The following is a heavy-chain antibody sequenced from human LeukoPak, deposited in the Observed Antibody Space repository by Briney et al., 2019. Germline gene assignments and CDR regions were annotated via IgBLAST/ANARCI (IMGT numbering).Heavy chain of an antibody. V-gene: IGHV4-59*08. J-gene: IGHJ4*02. Sequence: PSETLSLTCAVSGGYTSADYWIWIRQPPGTGLEWIGYISYSGNTNYNPSLNSRVTISQDTSKNQFSLRLSSVTAAETAMYYCARRVPSGLVDSWGQGTLVTVSS. CDR3: ARRVPSGLVDS. D-gene: IGHD5-12*01. CDR1: GGYTSADY. CDR2: ISYSGNT.